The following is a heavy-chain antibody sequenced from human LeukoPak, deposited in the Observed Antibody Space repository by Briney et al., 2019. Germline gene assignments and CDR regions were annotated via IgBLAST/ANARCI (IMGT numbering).Heavy chain of an antibody. V-gene: IGHV3-43D*03. Sequence: GGSLRLSCAASGFTFDDYAMHWVRQAPGKGLEWVSLISWDGGSTYYADSVKGRFTISRDNSKNSLYLQMNSLRAEDTALYYCAKGSAGYYYMDVWGKGTTVTVSS. CDR3: AKGSAGYYYMDV. CDR2: ISWDGGST. D-gene: IGHD6-13*01. CDR1: GFTFDDYA. J-gene: IGHJ6*03.